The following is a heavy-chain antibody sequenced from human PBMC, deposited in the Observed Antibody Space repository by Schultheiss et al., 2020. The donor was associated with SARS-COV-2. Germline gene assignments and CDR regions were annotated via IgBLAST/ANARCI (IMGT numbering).Heavy chain of an antibody. J-gene: IGHJ3*02. CDR3: AKVRGVSYYGAFDI. D-gene: IGHD2-8*02. V-gene: IGHV3-30*18. CDR1: GFTFSSYC. CDR2: ISYDGSNK. Sequence: GGSLRLSCAASGFTFSSYCMHWVRQAPGKGLEWVAVISYDGSNKYYADSVKGRFTISRDNYKNKLYLQMNSLRAEDTAVYYCAKVRGVSYYGAFDIWGQGTMVTVSS.